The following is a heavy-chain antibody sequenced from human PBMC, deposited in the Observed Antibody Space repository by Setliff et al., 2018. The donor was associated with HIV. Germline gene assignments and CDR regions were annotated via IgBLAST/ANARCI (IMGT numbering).Heavy chain of an antibody. CDR1: GYTFTAYY. CDR2: INSNNGGT. CDR3: ARGPGEFLAY. D-gene: IGHD3-10*01. V-gene: IGHV1-2*02. J-gene: IGHJ4*02. Sequence: ASVKVSCKTSGYTFTAYYIHWVRQAPGQGLEWMGWINSNNGGTKYAQNFQGRVTVTRDTSASTAYMELSSLRSEDTAVYYCARGPGEFLAYWGQGTLVTVSS.